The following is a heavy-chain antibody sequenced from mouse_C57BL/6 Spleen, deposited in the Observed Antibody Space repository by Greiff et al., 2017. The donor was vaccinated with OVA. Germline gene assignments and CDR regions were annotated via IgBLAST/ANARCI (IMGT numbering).Heavy chain of an antibody. CDR2: IWTGGGT. CDR3: ARNGQYGYDWFAY. V-gene: IGHV2-9-1*01. D-gene: IGHD2-2*01. Sequence: VMLVESGPGLVAPSQCLSITCTVSGFSLTSYAISWVRQTPGKGLEWLGVIWTGGGTNYNSALNSRLCISKDNSKSQNFLKRNSQQTDDTARYYCARNGQYGYDWFAYWGQGTLVTVSA. CDR1: GFSLTSYA. J-gene: IGHJ3*01.